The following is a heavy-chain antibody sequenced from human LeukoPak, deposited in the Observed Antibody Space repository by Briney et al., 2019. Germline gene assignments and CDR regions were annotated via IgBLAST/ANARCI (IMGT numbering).Heavy chain of an antibody. CDR3: VRDPSYGSSWYYYMDV. CDR2: ISSSSFKI. J-gene: IGHJ6*03. CDR1: EFTFVRYA. D-gene: IGHD6-13*01. V-gene: IGHV3-48*04. Sequence: GRSLRLSCAASEFTFVRYAMNWVRQAPGKGLEWVSYISSSSFKIGYADSVKGRFTISRDNSKNSLHLQMDSLRVEDTAVYYCVRDPSYGSSWYYYMDVWGKGTTVTVSS.